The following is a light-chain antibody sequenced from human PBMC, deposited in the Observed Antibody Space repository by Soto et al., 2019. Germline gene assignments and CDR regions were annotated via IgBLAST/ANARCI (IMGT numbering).Light chain of an antibody. CDR3: QQYGSSPPLT. Sequence: EIVLTQSPGTLSLSPGERATLSSSASQSVSSSYLAWYQQQPGQAPTLLIYGASSRATGIADRFSGSGSGTDFTLTISSLEPEDVAVYYCQQYGSSPPLTFGGGTKVDIK. CDR2: GAS. CDR1: QSVSSSY. V-gene: IGKV3-20*01. J-gene: IGKJ4*01.